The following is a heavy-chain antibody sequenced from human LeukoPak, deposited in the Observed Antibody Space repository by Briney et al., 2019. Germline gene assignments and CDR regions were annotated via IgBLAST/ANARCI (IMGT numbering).Heavy chain of an antibody. CDR1: GFSFSSDV. J-gene: IGHJ5*02. Sequence: QPGGSLRLSCAASGFSFSSDVMHWVRQAPGKGLEWVAVIWYDGSNKYYGDSVKGRFTISRDNAKNSLYLQMNSLRAEDTAVYYCAGYYDSSGYVKDWFDPWGQGTLVTVSS. V-gene: IGHV3-33*03. CDR3: AGYYDSSGYVKDWFDP. D-gene: IGHD3-22*01. CDR2: IWYDGSNK.